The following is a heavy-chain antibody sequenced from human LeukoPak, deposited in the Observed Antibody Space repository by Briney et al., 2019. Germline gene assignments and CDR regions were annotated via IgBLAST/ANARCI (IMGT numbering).Heavy chain of an antibody. J-gene: IGHJ4*02. CDR1: GFTFSSYA. Sequence: HSGGSLRLSCAASGFTFSSYAMSWVRQAPGKGLEWVSAISGSGGSTYYADSVKGRFTISRDNSKNTLYLQMNSLRAEDTAVYYCAKDLKGHYDTFEGYWGQGTLVTVSS. V-gene: IGHV3-23*01. CDR3: AKDLKGHYDTFEGY. CDR2: ISGSGGST. D-gene: IGHD3-9*01.